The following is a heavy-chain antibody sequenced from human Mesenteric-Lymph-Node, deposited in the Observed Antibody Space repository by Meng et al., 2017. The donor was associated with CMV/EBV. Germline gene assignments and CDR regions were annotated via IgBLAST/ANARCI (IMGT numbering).Heavy chain of an antibody. Sequence: GESLKISCAASGFTFSSSSMNWVRQAPGKGLEWVAFIRYDGSNKYYVDSVKGRFTISRDNSKNTLYMQMNSLRPEDTAVYFCAKDAPSYGVSPSYPYYGMDVWGQGTTVTVSS. J-gene: IGHJ6*02. V-gene: IGHV3-30*02. CDR1: GFTFSSSS. CDR3: AKDAPSYGVSPSYPYYGMDV. CDR2: IRYDGSNK. D-gene: IGHD4-17*01.